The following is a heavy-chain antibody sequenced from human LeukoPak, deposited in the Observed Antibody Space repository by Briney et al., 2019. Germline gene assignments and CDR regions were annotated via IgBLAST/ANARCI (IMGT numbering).Heavy chain of an antibody. CDR2: IIPIFGTA. D-gene: IGHD3-16*02. CDR3: ARGKPSSMRGLRLGELSLYLRDYYYYMDV. CDR1: GGTFSSYA. Sequence: GSSVKVSCKASGGTFSSYAISWVRQAPGQGLEWMGGIIPIFGTANYAQKFQGRVTITADESTSTAYMELSSLRSEDTAVYYCARGKPSSMRGLRLGELSLYLRDYYYYMDVWGKGTTVTVSS. V-gene: IGHV1-69*01. J-gene: IGHJ6*03.